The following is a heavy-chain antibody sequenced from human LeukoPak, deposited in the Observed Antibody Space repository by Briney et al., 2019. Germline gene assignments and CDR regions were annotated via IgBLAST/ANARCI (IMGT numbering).Heavy chain of an antibody. CDR3: ARDYYDSSGFGAFDI. Sequence: ASVKVSCKASGGTFSSYTINWVRQAPGQGLEWMGWINPNSGGTNYAQKFQGRVTMTRDTSISTAYMELSRLRSDDTAVYYCARDYYDSSGFGAFDIWGQGTMVTVSS. CDR2: INPNSGGT. D-gene: IGHD3-22*01. J-gene: IGHJ3*02. CDR1: GGTFSSYT. V-gene: IGHV1-2*02.